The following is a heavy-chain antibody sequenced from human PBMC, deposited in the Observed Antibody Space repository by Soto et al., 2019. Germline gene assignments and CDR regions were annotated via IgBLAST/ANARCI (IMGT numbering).Heavy chain of an antibody. J-gene: IGHJ4*02. CDR3: AKDLEGYDYIWRSYRLVGYYFDY. V-gene: IGHV3-23*01. D-gene: IGHD3-16*02. CDR1: GFTFSSYA. CDR2: ISGSGGST. Sequence: EVQLLESGGGLVQPGGSLRLSCAASGFTFSSYAMSWVRQAPGKGLEWVSAISGSGGSTYYADSVKGRFTISRDNSKNTLYLQMNSLRAEDTAVYYCAKDLEGYDYIWRSYRLVGYYFDYWGQGTLVTVSS.